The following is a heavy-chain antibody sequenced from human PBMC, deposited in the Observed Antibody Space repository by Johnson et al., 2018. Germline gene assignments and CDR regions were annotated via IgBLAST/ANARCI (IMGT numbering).Heavy chain of an antibody. CDR2: LSYDGSNK. J-gene: IGHJ3*02. D-gene: IGHD3-16*02. Sequence: QVQLVESGGGVVQPGRSLRLSCAASGFTFSSYAMHWVRQAPGKGLEWVAVLSYDGSNKYYADSVKGRFPISRDNSKNTLYLQMNSLKAEDTAVYYWARFRLRQQQGGGAISTAFDIWGQGTMVTVSS. CDR1: GFTFSSYA. CDR3: ARFRLRQQQGGGAISTAFDI. V-gene: IGHV3-30*14.